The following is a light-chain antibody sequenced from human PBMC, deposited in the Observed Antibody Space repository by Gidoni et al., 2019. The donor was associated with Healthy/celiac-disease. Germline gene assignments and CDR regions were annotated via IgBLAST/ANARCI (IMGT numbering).Light chain of an antibody. V-gene: IGKV3-20*01. Sequence: EIVLTQSPATLSLSPGERATLSCRASQSVSSSYLAWYQQKPGQAPRLLIYGASSRAPGIPDRFSGSGSGTDFTLTISRLEPEDFAVYYCQQYGSSPQWTCGQGTKVEIK. CDR1: QSVSSSY. CDR3: QQYGSSPQWT. J-gene: IGKJ1*01. CDR2: GAS.